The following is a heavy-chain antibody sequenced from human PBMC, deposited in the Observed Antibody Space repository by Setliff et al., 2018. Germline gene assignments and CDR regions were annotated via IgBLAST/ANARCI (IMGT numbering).Heavy chain of an antibody. J-gene: IGHJ4*02. CDR2: IRSKVYGGTT. CDR3: VRGFQMGKNYFDF. Sequence: PGGSLRLSCSTSGFTIRDYAMSWVRQAPGKGLEWVGFIRSKVYGGTTVYAASVKGRFSISRDDSKSVAFLQMNSLKTEDSGMYYCVRGFQMGKNYFDFWGRGALVTVSS. CDR1: GFTIRDYA. D-gene: IGHD1-26*01. V-gene: IGHV3-49*04.